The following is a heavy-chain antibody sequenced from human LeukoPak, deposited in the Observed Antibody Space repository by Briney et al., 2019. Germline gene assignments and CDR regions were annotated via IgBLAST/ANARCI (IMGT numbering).Heavy chain of an antibody. CDR1: GFTVSSNY. V-gene: IGHV3-66*01. CDR3: ARAPLDDGSGSWDY. D-gene: IGHD3-10*01. CDR2: IYGGGST. Sequence: GGSLRLSCAASGFTVSSNYMSWVRKAPGRGLEWVSVIYGGGSTYYADSGKGRFTISRDNSKKTLYLQMSSLRAEDTAVYYCARAPLDDGSGSWDYWGQGTLVTVSS. J-gene: IGHJ4*02.